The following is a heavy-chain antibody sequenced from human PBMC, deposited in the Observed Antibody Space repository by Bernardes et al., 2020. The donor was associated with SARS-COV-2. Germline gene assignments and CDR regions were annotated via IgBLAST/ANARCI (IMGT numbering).Heavy chain of an antibody. Sequence: SCKASGYTLTELSMHWVRQAPGKGLEWVAAISSDGSNKYYADFVKGRFTISRDNSKNTLYLQMNSLRAEDTALYYCARDITGTTGYWGQGSLGTVSS. J-gene: IGHJ4*02. D-gene: IGHD1-20*01. CDR3: ARDITGTTGY. CDR1: GYTLTELS. CDR2: ISSDGSNK. V-gene: IGHV3-30-3*01.